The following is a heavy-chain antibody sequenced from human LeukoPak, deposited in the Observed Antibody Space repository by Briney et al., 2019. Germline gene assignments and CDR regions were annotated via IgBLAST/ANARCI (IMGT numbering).Heavy chain of an antibody. CDR1: GGSVSSGSYY. J-gene: IGHJ4*02. D-gene: IGHD1-26*01. Sequence: SETLSLTCTVSGGSVSSGSYYWSWIRQPPGKALEYIGYIYYNGGTNYNPSLKSRVTISVDTSKNQFSLKLNSVTAADTAVYYCASSGSYYRFDYWGQGTLVTVSS. V-gene: IGHV4-61*01. CDR2: IYYNGGT. CDR3: ASSGSYYRFDY.